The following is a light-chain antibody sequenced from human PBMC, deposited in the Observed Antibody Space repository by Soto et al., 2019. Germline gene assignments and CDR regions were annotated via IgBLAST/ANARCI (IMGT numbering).Light chain of an antibody. CDR3: QQYGSSGT. Sequence: EIVLTQSPCTLSLSPGERATLSCRASQSIGTYLAWYQQKPGQAPRLLIYGAANRATGIPDRFSGSGSGTDFTLTISRLEPEDFAVYYCQQYGSSGTFGQGTKVDIK. V-gene: IGKV3-20*01. CDR1: QSIGTY. CDR2: GAA. J-gene: IGKJ1*01.